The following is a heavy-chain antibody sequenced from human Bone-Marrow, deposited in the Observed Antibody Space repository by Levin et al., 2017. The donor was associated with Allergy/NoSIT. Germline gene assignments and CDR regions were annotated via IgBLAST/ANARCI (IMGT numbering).Heavy chain of an antibody. Sequence: LTCAASGFTFSSYAMSWVRQAPGKGLEWVSAISGSGGSTYYADSVKGRFTISRDNSKNTLYLQMNSLRAEDTAVYYCAKSWQQLENWFDPWGQGTLVTVSS. CDR1: GFTFSSYA. D-gene: IGHD6-13*01. CDR3: AKSWQQLENWFDP. CDR2: ISGSGGST. J-gene: IGHJ5*02. V-gene: IGHV3-23*01.